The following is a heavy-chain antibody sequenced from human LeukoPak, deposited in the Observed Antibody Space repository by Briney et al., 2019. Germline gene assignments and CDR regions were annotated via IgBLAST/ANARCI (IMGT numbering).Heavy chain of an antibody. J-gene: IGHJ4*02. CDR3: TRHPDSSGWSPGVAY. CDR1: GFTFSGSA. CDR2: IRRGGNSYAT. D-gene: IGHD6-19*01. V-gene: IGHV3-73*01. Sequence: PGGSLRLSCAASGFTFSGSAMHWVRQASGKGLELVGRIRRGGNSYATAYAASVKGRFTISRDDSQYTANLQINRLKTEDTAVDYCTRHPDSSGWSPGVAYWGQGTLVTVSS.